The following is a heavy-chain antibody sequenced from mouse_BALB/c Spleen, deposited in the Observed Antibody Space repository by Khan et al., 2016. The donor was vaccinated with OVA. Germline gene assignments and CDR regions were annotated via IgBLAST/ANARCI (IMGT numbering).Heavy chain of an antibody. Sequence: EVELVEYGGGLVQPGGSLKLSCAASGFTFSSYGMSWVRQTPDKRLELVATINSNGGSTYYPDSVKGRFTISRDNAKNTLYLQMSSLKSEDTAMYYCAREYYGYDGPFAYWGQGTLVTVSA. CDR1: GFTFSSYG. D-gene: IGHD2-2*01. CDR3: AREYYGYDGPFAY. J-gene: IGHJ3*01. CDR2: INSNGGST. V-gene: IGHV5-6-3*01.